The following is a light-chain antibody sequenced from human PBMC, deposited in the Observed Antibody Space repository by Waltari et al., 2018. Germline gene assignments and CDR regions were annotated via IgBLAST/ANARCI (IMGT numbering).Light chain of an antibody. CDR3: QSYDSSLSASV. CDR2: LSH. V-gene: IGLV1-40*01. J-gene: IGLJ3*02. Sequence: QSVLTQPPSVSGAPGQRVTISCTGSSSNIGAGYDVHWYQQLPGTAPTLLIYLSHLRPPGGPDRFSGPTSGTSASLAITGLQAEDEAYYYCQSYDSSLSASVFGGGTKLTVL. CDR1: SSNIGAGYD.